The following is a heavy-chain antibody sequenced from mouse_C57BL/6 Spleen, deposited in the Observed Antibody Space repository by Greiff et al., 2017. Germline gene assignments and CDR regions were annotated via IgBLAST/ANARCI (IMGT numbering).Heavy chain of an antibody. CDR3: AREGGAQTDFDD. CDR1: GYTFTSYW. J-gene: IGHJ2*01. D-gene: IGHD3-2*02. Sequence: QVQLQQPGAELVKPGASVKMSCKASGYTFTSYWITWVKQRPGQGLEWIGDIYPGSGSTNYNEKFKSKATLTVDTSSSTAYMQLSSLTSEDSSVYYCAREGGAQTDFDDWGQGTTLTVSS. CDR2: IYPGSGST. V-gene: IGHV1-55*01.